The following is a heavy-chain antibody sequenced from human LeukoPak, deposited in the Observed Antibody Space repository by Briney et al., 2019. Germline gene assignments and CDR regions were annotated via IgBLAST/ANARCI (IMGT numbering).Heavy chain of an antibody. Sequence: PSETLSLTCTVSGGSISSGGYYWSWIQQPPGKGLEWIGFIYDGGSTSYNSSLKSRVAISVDTSKNQFSLKLSSVTAADTAVYYCARGVAGSNDYYYYYYMDVWAKGPRSPSP. J-gene: IGHJ6*03. CDR3: ARGVAGSNDYYYYYYMDV. D-gene: IGHD6-19*01. CDR1: GGSISSGGYY. V-gene: IGHV4-30-2*01. CDR2: IYDGGST.